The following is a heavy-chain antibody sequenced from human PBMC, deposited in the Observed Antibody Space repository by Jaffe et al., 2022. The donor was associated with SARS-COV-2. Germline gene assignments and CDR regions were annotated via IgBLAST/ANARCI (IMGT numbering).Heavy chain of an antibody. CDR1: GGSFSGYY. CDR2: INHSGST. CDR3: AGIVGAKGDY. J-gene: IGHJ4*02. Sequence: QVQLQQWGAGLLKPSETLSLTCAVYGGSFSGYYWSWIRQPPGKGLEWIGEINHSGSTNYNPSLKSRVTISVDTSKNQFSLKLSSVTAADTAVYYCAGIVGAKGDYWGQGTLVTVSS. D-gene: IGHD1-26*01. V-gene: IGHV4-34*01.